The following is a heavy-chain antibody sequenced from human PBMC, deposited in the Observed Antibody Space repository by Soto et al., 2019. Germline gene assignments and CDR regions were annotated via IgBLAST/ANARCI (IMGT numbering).Heavy chain of an antibody. J-gene: IGHJ4*02. CDR2: IWYDGSNK. D-gene: IGHD4-4*01. V-gene: IGHV3-33*01. CDR1: GFTFSSYG. Sequence: GGSLRLSCAASGFTFSSYGMHWVCQAPGKGLEWVAVIWYDGSNKYYADSVKCRFSISRDNSKNTLYLQMNSLRAEDTAVYYCSRAADYSFDYWGQGTLVTVCS. CDR3: SRAADYSFDY.